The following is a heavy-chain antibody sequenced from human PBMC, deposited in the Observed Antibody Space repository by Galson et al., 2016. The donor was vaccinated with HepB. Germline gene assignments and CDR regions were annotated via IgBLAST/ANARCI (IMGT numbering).Heavy chain of an antibody. D-gene: IGHD6-13*01. Sequence: SLRLSCAASGFTFSSYGMHWVRQAPGKGLEWVAVIWYDGSNKYYADSVKGRFTISRDNSKNTLLLQMNSLRAEDTAVYYCAREKDGSSWYNFDYWGQGTLVTVSS. V-gene: IGHV3-33*01. CDR3: AREKDGSSWYNFDY. CDR2: IWYDGSNK. J-gene: IGHJ4*02. CDR1: GFTFSSYG.